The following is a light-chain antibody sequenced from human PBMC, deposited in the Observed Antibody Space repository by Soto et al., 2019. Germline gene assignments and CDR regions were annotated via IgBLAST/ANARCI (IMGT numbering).Light chain of an antibody. CDR3: QQYNNWPWT. CDR1: QSVSSSY. CDR2: GAS. V-gene: IGKV3-15*01. J-gene: IGKJ1*01. Sequence: EIVMKQSPATLSVSPGERATLSCRASQSVSSSYLAWYQQKPGQAPRLLIYGASTRATGIPARFSGSGSGTEFTLTISSLQSEDFAVYYCQQYNNWPWTFGQGSMVDVK.